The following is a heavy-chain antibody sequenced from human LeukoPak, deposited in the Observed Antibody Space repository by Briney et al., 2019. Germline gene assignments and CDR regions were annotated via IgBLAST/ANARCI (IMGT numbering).Heavy chain of an antibody. CDR1: GYTFTSYD. CDR2: MNPNSGNT. Sequence: ASVKVSCKASGYTFTSYDINWVRQATGQGLEWMGWMNPNSGNTGYAQKFQGRVTTTRNTSISTAYMELSSLRSEDTAVYYCARGPHSSSWYPYYYYYMDVWGKGTTVTVSS. CDR3: ARGPHSSSWYPYYYYYMDV. J-gene: IGHJ6*03. D-gene: IGHD6-13*01. V-gene: IGHV1-8*01.